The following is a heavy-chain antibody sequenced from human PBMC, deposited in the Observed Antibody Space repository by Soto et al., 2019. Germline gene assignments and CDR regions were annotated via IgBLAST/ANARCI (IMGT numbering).Heavy chain of an antibody. J-gene: IGHJ6*02. CDR3: ARAVHDYGDYGYYYYGMDV. CDR1: GGSISSGDYY. D-gene: IGHD4-17*01. V-gene: IGHV4-30-4*01. CDR2: IYYSGST. Sequence: VQLQESGPGLVKPSQTLSLTCTVSGGSISSGDYYWSWIRQPPGKGLEWIGYIYYSGSTYYNPSLKSRVTISVDTSKNQFSLKLSSVTAADTAVYYCARAVHDYGDYGYYYYGMDVWGQGTTVTVSS.